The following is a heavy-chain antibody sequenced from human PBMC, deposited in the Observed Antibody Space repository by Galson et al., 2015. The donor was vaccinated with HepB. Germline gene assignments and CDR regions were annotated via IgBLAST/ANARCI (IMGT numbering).Heavy chain of an antibody. D-gene: IGHD5-12*01. Sequence: SVKVSCKASGYTFTSYGISWVRQAPGQGLEWMGWISAHNGITHYAQKVQGRVTMTTDTSTNTAYMELRSLRSDDTAVYYCAREGFSAYDYAGHYFYGMDVWGQGTTVTVSS. CDR1: GYTFTSYG. CDR2: ISAHNGIT. CDR3: AREGFSAYDYAGHYFYGMDV. V-gene: IGHV1-18*01. J-gene: IGHJ6*02.